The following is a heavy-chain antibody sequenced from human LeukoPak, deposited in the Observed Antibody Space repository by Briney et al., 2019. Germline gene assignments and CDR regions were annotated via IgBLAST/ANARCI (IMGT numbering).Heavy chain of an antibody. CDR3: AKDRSGNSYGHFDY. CDR1: GFTFDDYA. J-gene: IGHJ4*02. D-gene: IGHD3-10*01. V-gene: IGHV3-43D*04. CDR2: ISWGGGST. Sequence: GGSLRLSCAASGFTFDDYAMHWVRQAPGKGLESVSLISWGGGSTYYADSVKGRFTISRDNSKNSLYLHMNSLRAEDTALYYCAKDRSGNSYGHFDYWGQGTLVTVSS.